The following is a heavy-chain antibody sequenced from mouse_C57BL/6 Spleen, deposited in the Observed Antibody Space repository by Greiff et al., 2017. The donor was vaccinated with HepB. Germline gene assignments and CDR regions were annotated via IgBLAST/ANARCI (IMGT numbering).Heavy chain of an antibody. V-gene: IGHV1-22*01. D-gene: IGHD1-1*01. CDR2: INPNNGGT. CDR3: AREGDYYGSSSFAY. J-gene: IGHJ3*01. Sequence: VQLQQSGPELVKPGASVKMSCKASGYTFTDYNMHWVKQSHGKSLEWIGYINPNNGGTSYNQKFKGKATLTVNKSSSTAYMELRSLTSEDSAVYYCAREGDYYGSSSFAYWGQGTLVTVSA. CDR1: GYTFTDYN.